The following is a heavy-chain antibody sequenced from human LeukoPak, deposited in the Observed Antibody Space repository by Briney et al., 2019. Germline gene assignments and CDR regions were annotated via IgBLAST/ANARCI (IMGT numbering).Heavy chain of an antibody. J-gene: IGHJ4*02. V-gene: IGHV1-18*01. CDR2: ISAYNGNT. CDR3: ARDGGSYYFDY. D-gene: IGHD3-10*01. CDR1: GYTFTSHG. Sequence: ASVKVSCKASGYTFTSHGISWVRQAPGQGLEWMGWISAYNGNTNYAQKLQGRVTMTTDTSTSTGYMELRSLRSDDTAVYYCARDGGSYYFDYWGQGTLVTVSS.